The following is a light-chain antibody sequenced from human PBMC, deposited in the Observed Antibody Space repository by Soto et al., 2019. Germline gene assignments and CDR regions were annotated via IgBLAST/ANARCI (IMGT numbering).Light chain of an antibody. J-gene: IGKJ4*01. CDR3: QQTTSFPLT. CDR2: AAS. V-gene: IGKV1-12*01. CDR1: QGISIW. Sequence: DIQMTQSPSFVSASVGDRVTITCRASQGISIWLAWYQHKQGRAPKLLIHAASSLESGVPSRFSGSGAGTDFTLTISSLQPEDVATYYCQQTTSFPLTFGGGTKVEIK.